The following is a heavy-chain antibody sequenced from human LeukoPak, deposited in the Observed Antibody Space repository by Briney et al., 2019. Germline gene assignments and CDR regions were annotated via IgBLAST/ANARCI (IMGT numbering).Heavy chain of an antibody. J-gene: IGHJ4*02. CDR1: GFTFSSYV. D-gene: IGHD6-13*01. V-gene: IGHV3-30-3*01. CDR2: ISYDGSNK. Sequence: PGGSLRLSCAASGFTFSSYVMHWVRQAPGKGLEWVAVISYDGSNKYYADSVKGRFTISRDNSKNTLYPQMNSLRPEDTAVYYCARDLTGYSSSWEFDYWGQGTLVTVSS. CDR3: ARDLTGYSSSWEFDY.